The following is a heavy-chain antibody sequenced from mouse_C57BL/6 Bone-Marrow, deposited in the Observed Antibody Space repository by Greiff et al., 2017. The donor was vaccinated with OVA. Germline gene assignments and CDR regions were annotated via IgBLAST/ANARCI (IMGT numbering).Heavy chain of an antibody. CDR3: APYYLVPYAMDY. D-gene: IGHD1-1*01. V-gene: IGHV1-26*01. Sequence: EVQLQQSGPELVKPGASVKISCKASGYTFTDYYMNWVKQSHGKSLEWIGDINPNNGGTSYNQKFKGKATLTVDKSSSTAYMELRSLTSEDSAVYYCAPYYLVPYAMDYWGQGTSVTVSS. J-gene: IGHJ4*01. CDR1: GYTFTDYY. CDR2: INPNNGGT.